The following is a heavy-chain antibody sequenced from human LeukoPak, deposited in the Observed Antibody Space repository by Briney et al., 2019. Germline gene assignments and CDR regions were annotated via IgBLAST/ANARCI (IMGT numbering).Heavy chain of an antibody. CDR1: GGSISSYY. J-gene: IGHJ4*02. CDR2: IYYSGST. D-gene: IGHD4-17*01. Sequence: PSETLSLTCTVSGGSISSYYWSWIRQPPGKGLEWIGYIYYSGSTNYNPSLKSRVTISVDTSKNQFSLKLSSVTAADTAVYYCASTAADYGDYDGSLWDTFADWGQGTLVTVSS. V-gene: IGHV4-59*01. CDR3: ASTAADYGDYDGSLWDTFAD.